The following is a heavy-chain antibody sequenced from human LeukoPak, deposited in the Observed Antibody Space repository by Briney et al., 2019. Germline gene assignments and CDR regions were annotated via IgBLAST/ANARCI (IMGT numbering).Heavy chain of an antibody. CDR3: ASPALWFGELLSPFGY. CDR1: GYTFTSYD. V-gene: IGHV1-8*01. D-gene: IGHD3-10*01. Sequence: ASVKVSCKASGYTFTSYDINWVRQATGQGLEWMGWMNPNSGNTGYAQKFQGRVTMTRNTSISTAYMELSSLRSEDTAVYYCASPALWFGELLSPFGYWGQGTLVTVSS. J-gene: IGHJ4*02. CDR2: MNPNSGNT.